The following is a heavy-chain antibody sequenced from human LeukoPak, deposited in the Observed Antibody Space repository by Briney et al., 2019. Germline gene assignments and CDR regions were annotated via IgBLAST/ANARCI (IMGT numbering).Heavy chain of an antibody. Sequence: GGSLRLSCAASGFTFSSYSMNWVRQAPGKGLEWISSISSSSSYIYYADSVKGRFTISRDNAKNSLYLQMNSLRAADTAIYYCAKAYTSSWGGDFDFWGQGTLVTVSS. V-gene: IGHV3-21*04. CDR2: ISSSSSYI. CDR3: AKAYTSSWGGDFDF. D-gene: IGHD6-13*01. CDR1: GFTFSSYS. J-gene: IGHJ4*02.